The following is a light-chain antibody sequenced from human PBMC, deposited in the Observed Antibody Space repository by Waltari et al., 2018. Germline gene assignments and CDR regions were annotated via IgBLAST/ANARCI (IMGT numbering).Light chain of an antibody. CDR1: NSNIGNGY. J-gene: IGLJ3*02. V-gene: IGLV1-51*01. CDR3: GAWDSSLGGWV. CDR2: DND. Sequence: QPVLTQPPSVSAAPGQRVTISCSGRNSNIGNGYVSWYQHPPGTAPKLIIYDNDNLPSGIPDLSSVSKSGTSATLRIAGLQTGDEADDYCGAWDSSLGGWVFGGGTKLAVL.